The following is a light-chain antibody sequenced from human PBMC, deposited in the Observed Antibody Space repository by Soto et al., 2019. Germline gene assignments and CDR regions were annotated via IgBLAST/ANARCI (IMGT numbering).Light chain of an antibody. V-gene: IGKV1-27*01. CDR3: QKYNSAPFT. J-gene: IGKJ3*01. Sequence: DVQMTQSPSSLSSSVGDSVTITCRASQGISNYLAWYQQTPGKVPKLLIYDASTLQSGVPSRFSGSGSGTVFTLSISSLQPEDVATYYCQKYNSAPFTFGHGTKVDLK. CDR1: QGISNY. CDR2: DAS.